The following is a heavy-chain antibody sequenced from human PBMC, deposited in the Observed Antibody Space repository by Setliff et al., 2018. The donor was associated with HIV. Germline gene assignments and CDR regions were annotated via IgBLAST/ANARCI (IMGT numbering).Heavy chain of an antibody. CDR3: TRELNGHTSSHYYFGLDV. D-gene: IGHD6-6*01. CDR2: ISGSGGST. CDR1: GFTFSTYP. Sequence: PGGSLRLSCAASGFTFSTYPMSWVRQAPGKGLEWVSGISGSGGSTYYADSVKGRFTISRDNSKNSLYLQMNNVRAGDTAVYYCTRELNGHTSSHYYFGLDVWGQGTTVTVSS. V-gene: IGHV3-23*01. J-gene: IGHJ6*02.